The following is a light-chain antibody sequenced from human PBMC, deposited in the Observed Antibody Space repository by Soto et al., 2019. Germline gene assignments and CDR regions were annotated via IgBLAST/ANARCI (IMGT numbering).Light chain of an antibody. Sequence: EIVLTQSPGPLSLSPGERATLSCRASQSVSSSYLAWYQQKPGQAPRLLIYGASSRATGIPDRFSGSGYGTDVTLTISRLEPEDYAVYYCQQYGSSLFTFGPGTKVDIK. CDR1: QSVSSSY. V-gene: IGKV3-20*01. CDR2: GAS. J-gene: IGKJ3*01. CDR3: QQYGSSLFT.